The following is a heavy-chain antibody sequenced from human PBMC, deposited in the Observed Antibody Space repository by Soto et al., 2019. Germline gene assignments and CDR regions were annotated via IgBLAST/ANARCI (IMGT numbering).Heavy chain of an antibody. J-gene: IGHJ3*02. D-gene: IGHD2-21*01. CDR2: IYPGDSDT. CDR1: GYSFTNYW. CDR3: ARQKLWMATINNDAFDI. Sequence: GESLKISCKGSGYSFTNYWIAWVRQMPGQGLEWMGIIYPGDSDTTYNPSVQGHVTISVDKSISTAYLQWASLEASDTAMYYCARQKLWMATINNDAFDIWGQGTMVTV. V-gene: IGHV5-51*01.